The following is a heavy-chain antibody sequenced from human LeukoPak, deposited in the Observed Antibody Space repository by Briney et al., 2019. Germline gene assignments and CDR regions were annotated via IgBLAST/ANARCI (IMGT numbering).Heavy chain of an antibody. CDR1: GGSISSGGYY. J-gene: IGHJ5*02. V-gene: IGHV4-31*03. CDR2: IYYSGST. CDR3: ARVLAAASSWFDP. D-gene: IGHD6-13*01. Sequence: SETLSLTCTVSGGSISSGGYYWSWIRQHPGKGLEWIGYIYYSGSTYYNPSLKSRVTISVDTSKNQFSLKLSSVTAADTAVYYCARVLAAASSWFDPWGQGTLVTVSS.